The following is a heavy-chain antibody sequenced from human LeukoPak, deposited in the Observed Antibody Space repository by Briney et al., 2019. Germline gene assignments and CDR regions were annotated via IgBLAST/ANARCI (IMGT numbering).Heavy chain of an antibody. CDR2: IYHSGST. CDR3: ARHAVQYYYDSSGYRGRPYYYFDY. J-gene: IGHJ4*02. CDR1: GGSISGTNW. Sequence: SETLSLTCAVSGGSISGTNWWSWVRQPPGKGLEWIGEIYHSGSTNYNPSLKSRVPKSVKTSKNQFSLKLSSVTAADTAVYYCARHAVQYYYDSSGYRGRPYYYFDYWGQGTLVTVSS. D-gene: IGHD3-22*01. V-gene: IGHV4-4*02.